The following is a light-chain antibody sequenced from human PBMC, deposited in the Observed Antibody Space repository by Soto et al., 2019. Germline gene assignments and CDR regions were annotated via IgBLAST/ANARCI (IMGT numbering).Light chain of an antibody. J-gene: IGLJ1*01. V-gene: IGLV2-14*01. CDR3: SSYTSSSTLYV. Sequence: QSVLTQPASLSGSPGQSITISCTGTSSDVGGYNYVSWYQQHPGKAPKLMIYDVSNRPSGVSNRFSGSKSGNTASLTIPGLQAEDEADYYCSSYTSSSTLYVFGTGTKVTVL. CDR2: DVS. CDR1: SSDVGGYNY.